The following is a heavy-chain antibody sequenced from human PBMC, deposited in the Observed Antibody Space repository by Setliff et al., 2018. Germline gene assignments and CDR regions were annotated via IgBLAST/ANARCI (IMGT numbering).Heavy chain of an antibody. CDR1: GYSISSGYY. CDR2: IYHSGST. J-gene: IGHJ5*02. CDR3: ARQVSWFDP. Sequence: SETLSLTCAVSGYSISSGYYWGWIRQPPGKGLEWIGSIYHSGSTYYNPSLKSRATISVDTSKNQFSLKLSSVTAADTAVYYCARQVSWFDPWGQGTLVTVSS. V-gene: IGHV4-38-2*01.